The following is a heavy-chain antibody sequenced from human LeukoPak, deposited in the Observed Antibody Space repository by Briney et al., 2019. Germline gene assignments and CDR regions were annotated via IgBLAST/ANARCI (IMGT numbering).Heavy chain of an antibody. J-gene: IGHJ4*02. CDR3: AGGGYCDISSCSAPLFDW. CDR2: IYNSGTT. V-gene: IGHV4-4*09. CDR1: GGTFTRYY. D-gene: IGHD2-15*01. Sequence: SETLSLTCTVSGGTFTRYYWNWIRQPPGKGLEWVGYIYNSGTTNYNPSLKSRATISADTSKRQVSLRLSSVTAADTAVYYCAGGGYCDISSCSAPLFDWWGQGTPVTVSS.